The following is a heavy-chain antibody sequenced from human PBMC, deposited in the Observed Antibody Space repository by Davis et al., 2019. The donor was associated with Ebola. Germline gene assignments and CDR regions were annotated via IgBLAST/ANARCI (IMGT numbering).Heavy chain of an antibody. Sequence: SVKVSCKASGYTFTNYYMHWVRQAPGQGPEWMGGIIPIFGTPNYVQKFQGRLTITADDSTSTAYMELSSLRSEDTAVYYCARVFDGGPGYWGQGTLVTVSS. V-gene: IGHV1-69*13. CDR1: GYTFTNYY. J-gene: IGHJ4*02. CDR3: ARVFDGGPGY. CDR2: IIPIFGTP. D-gene: IGHD3-16*01.